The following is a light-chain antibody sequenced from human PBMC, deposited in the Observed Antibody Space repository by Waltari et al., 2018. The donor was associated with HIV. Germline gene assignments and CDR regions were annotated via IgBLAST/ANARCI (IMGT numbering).Light chain of an antibody. Sequence: QSALTQPASVSGSPGQSITISCTETSSDVGNYNLVSWYQQYTGKAPKLLIYEVTKRPSGVSSRFSVSKSGNTAPLTISDLQSEDEANYYCCSYGSSATFVVFGGGTRVTV. CDR2: EVT. J-gene: IGLJ2*01. CDR1: SSDVGNYNL. CDR3: CSYGSSATFVV. V-gene: IGLV2-23*02.